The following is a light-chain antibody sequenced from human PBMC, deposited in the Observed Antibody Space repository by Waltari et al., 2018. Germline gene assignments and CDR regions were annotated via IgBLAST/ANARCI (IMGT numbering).Light chain of an antibody. CDR2: EGS. Sequence: QSALTQPASVSGSPGQSITISCTGTYSDIGDNAYVSWYQQHPDKVPKLIIFEGSNRPSEVSNRIAGCKAGNPASLTISGLQPEDEADYYCSSYTSSSAPFVFGSGTKVTVL. V-gene: IGLV2-14*01. CDR1: YSDIGDNAY. J-gene: IGLJ1*01. CDR3: SSYTSSSAPFV.